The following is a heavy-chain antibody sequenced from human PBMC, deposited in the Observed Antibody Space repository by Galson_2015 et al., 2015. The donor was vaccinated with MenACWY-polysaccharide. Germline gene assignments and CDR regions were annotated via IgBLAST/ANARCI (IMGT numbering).Heavy chain of an antibody. D-gene: IGHD3-3*01. Sequence: MHWIPPAPVKVLARVSGIRSSTSTMDDADSVKGRFTISRDNAKNSLYLQMNSLRAEATAVYYCARGGYDFWSGYYQTWFDAWGQGTLVTVSS. CDR2: IRSSTSTM. J-gene: IGHJ5*02. V-gene: IGHV3-48*01. CDR3: ARGGYDFWSGYYQTWFDA.